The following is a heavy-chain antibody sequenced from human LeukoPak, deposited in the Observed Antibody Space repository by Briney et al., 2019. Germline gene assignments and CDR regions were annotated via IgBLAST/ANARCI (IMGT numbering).Heavy chain of an antibody. CDR3: ARPYCGGDCYSGAFDI. D-gene: IGHD2-21*02. CDR1: GGSISSYY. V-gene: IGHV4-34*01. J-gene: IGHJ3*02. Sequence: SETLSLTCTVSGGSISSYYWSWIRQPPGKGLEWIGEINHSGSTNYNPSLKSRVTISVDTSKNQFSLKLSSVTAADTAVYYCARPYCGGDCYSGAFDIWGQGTMVTVSS. CDR2: INHSGST.